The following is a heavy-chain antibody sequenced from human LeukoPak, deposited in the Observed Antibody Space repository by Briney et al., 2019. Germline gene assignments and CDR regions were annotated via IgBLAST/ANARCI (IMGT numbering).Heavy chain of an antibody. Sequence: GGSLRLSCAASGFTFDDYYMHCVRRSPGRGLEWVSLMSGGGGNTYYADCVKGLFTISRHNSKNSLYLQMNSLRTEATDMYYCAKDKAKPTASQRANYYYGMDVWGQGTTVTVSS. CDR2: MSGGGGNT. CDR3: AKDKAKPTASQRANYYYGMDV. D-gene: IGHD2-21*02. CDR1: GFTFDDYY. J-gene: IGHJ6*02. V-gene: IGHV3-43*02.